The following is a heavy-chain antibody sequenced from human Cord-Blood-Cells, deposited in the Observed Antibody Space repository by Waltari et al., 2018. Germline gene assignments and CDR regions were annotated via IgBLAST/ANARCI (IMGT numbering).Heavy chain of an antibody. J-gene: IGHJ5*02. V-gene: IGHV5-51*01. Sequence: EVQLVQSAAEVKKPGESLKISCKGSGYSFTSYWSGWVRQMPGKGLEWMGIIYPGDSDTRYSPSFQGQVTISADKSISTAYLQWSSLKASDTAMYYCARQGCSSTSCYNGLDPWGQGTLVTVSS. CDR2: IYPGDSDT. D-gene: IGHD2-2*01. CDR1: GYSFTSYW. CDR3: ARQGCSSTSCYNGLDP.